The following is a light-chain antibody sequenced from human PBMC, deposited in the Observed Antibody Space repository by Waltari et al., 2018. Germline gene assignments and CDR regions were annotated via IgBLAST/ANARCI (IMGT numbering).Light chain of an antibody. CDR1: SSNIGSEP. CDR3: GGWDSSLRAGV. V-gene: IGLV1-51*01. CDR2: DDN. J-gene: IGLJ3*02. Sequence: QSVLTQPPSISAAPGQRVTISCSGSSSNIGSEPVPWYLQLPGTAPKVLILDDNKRPSGIPDRISASKSGTSATLDLTGLQTGDEAVYYCGGWDSSLRAGVFGGGTKVTV.